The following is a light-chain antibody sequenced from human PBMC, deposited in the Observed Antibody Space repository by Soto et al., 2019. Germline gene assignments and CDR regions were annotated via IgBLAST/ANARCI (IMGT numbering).Light chain of an antibody. CDR1: QSISDN. V-gene: IGKV3D-20*02. CDR2: GAS. J-gene: IGKJ4*01. CDR3: QQRSNWPLT. Sequence: EIVMTQSPATLSVSPGERATLSCRASQSISDNLAWFHQKRGQAPRLLIYGASSRATGIPDRFSGSGSGTDLTLTISRLEPEDFAVYYCQQRSNWPLTFGGGTKVDI.